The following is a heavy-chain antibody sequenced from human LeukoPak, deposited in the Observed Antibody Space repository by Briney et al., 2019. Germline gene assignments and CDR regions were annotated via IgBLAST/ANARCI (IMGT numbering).Heavy chain of an antibody. Sequence: SQTLSLTCTVSGGSISSGGYYWSWIRQHPGKGLEWIGYIYYSGSTYYNPSLRSRVTISVDTSKNQFSLKLSSVTAADTAVYYCARDGGTNYPWFDPWGQGTLATVSS. J-gene: IGHJ5*02. D-gene: IGHD4/OR15-4a*01. CDR2: IYYSGST. V-gene: IGHV4-31*03. CDR1: GGSISSGGYY. CDR3: ARDGGTNYPWFDP.